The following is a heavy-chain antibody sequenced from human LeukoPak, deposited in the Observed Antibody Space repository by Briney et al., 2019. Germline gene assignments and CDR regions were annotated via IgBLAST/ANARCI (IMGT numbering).Heavy chain of an antibody. CDR3: ARQTRGAFDI. J-gene: IGHJ3*02. V-gene: IGHV4-59*08. CDR2: IYYSGST. Sequence: SETLSLTCTVSGGSISSYYWSWIRQPPGKGLEWIGYIYYSGSTNYNPSLKSRVTISVDTSKNQFSLKLSSVTAADTAVYYCARQTRGAFDIWGQGTMVTVSS. CDR1: GGSISSYY. D-gene: IGHD3-10*01.